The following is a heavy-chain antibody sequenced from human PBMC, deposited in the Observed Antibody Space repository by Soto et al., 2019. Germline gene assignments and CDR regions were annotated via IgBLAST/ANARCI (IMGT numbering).Heavy chain of an antibody. CDR2: INPSGGST. Sequence: QVQLVQSGAEVKKPGASVKVSCKASGYTFTSYYMHWVRQAPGQGLEWMGIINPSGGSTSYAQQFQGRVTMTRDTSTSTVYMELSSLRSEDTAVYYCARDTVAAAGMYYFDYWGQGTLVTVSS. J-gene: IGHJ4*02. CDR1: GYTFTSYY. V-gene: IGHV1-46*03. CDR3: ARDTVAAAGMYYFDY. D-gene: IGHD6-13*01.